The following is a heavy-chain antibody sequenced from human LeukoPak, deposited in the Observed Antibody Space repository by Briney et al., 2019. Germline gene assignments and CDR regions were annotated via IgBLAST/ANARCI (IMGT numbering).Heavy chain of an antibody. CDR2: ISHDGSVK. J-gene: IGHJ4*02. CDR1: GFTVSTYT. D-gene: IGHD6-19*01. Sequence: GGSLRLSCGASGFTVSTYTMHWVRQAPGTGLEWVASISHDGSVKYYADSVKGRFTVSRDSSKNTLFLQMNSLSVDDTALYYCARDRMSAVAVGRLEYWGQGSLVTVSS. CDR3: ARDRMSAVAVGRLEY. V-gene: IGHV3-30*01.